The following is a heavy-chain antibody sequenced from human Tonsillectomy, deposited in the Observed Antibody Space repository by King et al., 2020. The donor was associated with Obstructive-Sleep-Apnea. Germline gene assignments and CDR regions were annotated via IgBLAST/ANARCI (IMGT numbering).Heavy chain of an antibody. CDR3: ARGDGYNHDAFDI. Sequence: VQLVESGGGVVQPGRSLRLSCAASGFTFSSYGMHWVRPAPGKGMEWGEVIWYDGSNKYYGDSVKGRFTISRENSQNTLYLQMNSLRSEDTAVYYCARGDGYNHDAFDIWGQGTMVTVSS. V-gene: IGHV3-33*01. CDR1: GFTFSSYG. J-gene: IGHJ3*02. D-gene: IGHD5-24*01. CDR2: IWYDGSNK.